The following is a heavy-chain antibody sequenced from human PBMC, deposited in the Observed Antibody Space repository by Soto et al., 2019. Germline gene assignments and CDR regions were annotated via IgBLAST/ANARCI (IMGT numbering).Heavy chain of an antibody. D-gene: IGHD2-2*01. CDR3: ARDPDTSSKVDY. CDR2: ISASGSPQ. J-gene: IGHJ4*02. CDR1: GFTFRDHY. Sequence: SLRLSCAASGFTFRDHYMSWIRQAPGKGLEWVSYISASGSPQYYADSVRGRFTISRDNAKNSLYLQMNGLRAEDTAVYYCARDPDTSSKVDYWGQGTLVTVS. V-gene: IGHV3-11*01.